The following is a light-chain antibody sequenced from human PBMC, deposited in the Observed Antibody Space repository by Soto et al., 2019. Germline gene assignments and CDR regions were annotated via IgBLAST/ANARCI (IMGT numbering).Light chain of an antibody. Sequence: DLQMTQSPSFLSASVAESVPITCRARPVITNYLNWDQQNPGKAPKLLIYAASSLQSGVPSRFSGSESGTDFTLSISSLQPEDFATYYCQQSYSTPWTFGQGTQVEIK. CDR3: QQSYSTPWT. CDR1: PVITNY. V-gene: IGKV1-39*01. CDR2: AAS. J-gene: IGKJ1*01.